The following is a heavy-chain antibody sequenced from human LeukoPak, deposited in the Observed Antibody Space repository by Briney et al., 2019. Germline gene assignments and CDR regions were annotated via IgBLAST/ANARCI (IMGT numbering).Heavy chain of an antibody. CDR2: IYYSGST. J-gene: IGHJ2*01. V-gene: IGHV4-39*01. CDR3: ATRLRWLQLRRDWYFDL. D-gene: IGHD5-24*01. Sequence: PSETLSLTCTVSGSSISSSSYYWGWIRQPPGKGLEWIGSIYYSGSTYYNPSLKSRVTISVDTSKNQFSLKLSSVTAADTAVYYCATRLRWLQLRRDWYFDLWGRGTLVTVSS. CDR1: GSSISSSSYY.